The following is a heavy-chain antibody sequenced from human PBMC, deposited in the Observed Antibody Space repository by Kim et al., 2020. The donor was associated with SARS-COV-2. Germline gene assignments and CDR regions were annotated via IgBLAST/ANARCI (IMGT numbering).Heavy chain of an antibody. D-gene: IGHD1-26*01. CDR1: GFTFSRFA. Sequence: GGSLRLSCATSGFTFSRFAMNWFRQAPGKGLEWVSAIGGSGGTTYYAESVKDRFTISRDNSKNKVFLQMRSLRVEDTAVYYCGKVVSGGYVGTEAFDIWG. J-gene: IGHJ3*02. CDR2: IGGSGGTT. V-gene: IGHV3-23*01. CDR3: GKVVSGGYVGTEAFDI.